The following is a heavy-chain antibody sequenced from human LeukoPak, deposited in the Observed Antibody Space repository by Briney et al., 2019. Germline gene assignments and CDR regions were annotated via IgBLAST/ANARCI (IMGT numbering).Heavy chain of an antibody. Sequence: ASVEVSCKASGGTFSSYAISWVRQAPGQGLEWMGGIIPIFGTANYAQKFQGRVTITADESTSTAYMELSSLRSEDTAVYYCARGKKSLGELSLGAFDIWGQGTMLTVSS. V-gene: IGHV1-69*13. CDR1: GGTFSSYA. J-gene: IGHJ3*02. CDR2: IIPIFGTA. CDR3: ARGKKSLGELSLGAFDI. D-gene: IGHD3-16*02.